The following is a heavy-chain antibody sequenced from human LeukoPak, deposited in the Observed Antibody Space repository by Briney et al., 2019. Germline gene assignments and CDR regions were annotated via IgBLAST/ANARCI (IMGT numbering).Heavy chain of an antibody. Sequence: ASVKVSCKASGYTFTSYYMYWVRQAPGQGHEWMGIINPSGGSTSYAQKFQGRVTMTRDMSTSTVYMELSSLRSEDTAVYYCASSTAGSGWFDPWGQGTLVTVSS. CDR2: INPSGGST. V-gene: IGHV1-46*01. D-gene: IGHD2-2*01. CDR1: GYTFTSYY. CDR3: ASSTAGSGWFDP. J-gene: IGHJ5*02.